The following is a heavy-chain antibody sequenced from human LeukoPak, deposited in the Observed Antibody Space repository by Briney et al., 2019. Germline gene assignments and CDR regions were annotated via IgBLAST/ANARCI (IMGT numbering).Heavy chain of an antibody. J-gene: IGHJ6*03. D-gene: IGHD1-26*01. CDR3: ARDLGASGSYYYYYYMDV. CDR1: GGTFSSYA. CDR2: IIPIFGTA. Sequence: ASVKVSCKASGGTFSSYAISWVRQAPGQGLEWMGGIIPIFGTANYAQKFQGRVTITTDESTSTAYMELSSLRSEDTAVYYCARDLGASGSYYYYYYMDVWGKGTTVTVSS. V-gene: IGHV1-69*05.